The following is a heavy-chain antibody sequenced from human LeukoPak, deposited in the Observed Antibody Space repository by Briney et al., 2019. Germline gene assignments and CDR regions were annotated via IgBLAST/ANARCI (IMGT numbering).Heavy chain of an antibody. CDR2: IIPIFGTA. CDR1: GGTFSSYA. J-gene: IGHJ4*02. D-gene: IGHD2-2*01. V-gene: IGHV1-69*05. Sequence: GASVKVSCKASGGTFSSYAISWVRQAPGQGLEWMGGIIPIFGTANYAQKFQGRVTITTDESTSTAYMELSSLRSEDTAVYYCARVRIPTSSIFDYWGQGTLVTVSS. CDR3: ARVRIPTSSIFDY.